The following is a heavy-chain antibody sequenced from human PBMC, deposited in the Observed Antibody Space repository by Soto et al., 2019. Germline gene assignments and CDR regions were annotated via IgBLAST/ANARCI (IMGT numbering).Heavy chain of an antibody. D-gene: IGHD2-15*01. CDR2: IYFGGTT. CDR1: GGSISPYY. Sequence: QVQLQESGPGLVKPSETLSLTCTVSGGSISPYYWSWIRQPPGKGLEWIGYIYFGGTTKYNPSLKSRVSMSVDTSNNQFSLKLTSVTAADTAVYYCARLGGFFQALDSWGQGTLVTVSS. J-gene: IGHJ4*02. CDR3: ARLGGFFQALDS. V-gene: IGHV4-59*08.